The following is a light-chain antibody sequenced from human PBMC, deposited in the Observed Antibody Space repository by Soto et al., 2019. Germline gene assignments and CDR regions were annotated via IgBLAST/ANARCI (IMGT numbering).Light chain of an antibody. CDR3: SSYTTSNTRQIV. J-gene: IGLJ1*01. CDR2: DVS. V-gene: IGLV2-14*03. CDR1: SSDVGGYNY. Sequence: SGLTQPASLSGSPGQSSTISCTSTSSDVGGYNYVSWYQHHPGKAPKLLIYDVSNRPSGVSNRFSGSKSDNTASLTISGLQPEDEADYYCSSYTTSNTRQIVFGTGTKVTVL.